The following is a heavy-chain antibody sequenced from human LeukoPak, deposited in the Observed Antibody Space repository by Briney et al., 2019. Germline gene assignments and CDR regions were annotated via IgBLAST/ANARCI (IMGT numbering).Heavy chain of an antibody. CDR3: AKEIWPTVTTPGHTYFDY. Sequence: GGSLRLSCAASGFTFSSYWMHWVRQAPGKGLVWVSRINSDGSSTSYADSVRGRFSISRDNAKNTLYLQMNSLRTDDTAVFFCAKEIWPTVTTPGHTYFDYWGQGTLVTVSS. CDR1: GFTFSSYW. D-gene: IGHD4-17*01. V-gene: IGHV3-74*01. J-gene: IGHJ4*02. CDR2: INSDGSST.